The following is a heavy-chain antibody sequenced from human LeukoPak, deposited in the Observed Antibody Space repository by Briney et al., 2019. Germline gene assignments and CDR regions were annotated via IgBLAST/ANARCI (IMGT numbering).Heavy chain of an antibody. J-gene: IGHJ4*02. D-gene: IGHD6-19*01. CDR2: ISGSGGST. Sequence: GGSLRLSCAASGFTLSSYAMSWVRQAPGKGLEWVSAISGSGGSTYYADSVKGRFTISRDNSKNTLYLQMNSLRAEDTAVYYCAKDHVVGSGWADYFDYWGQGTLVTVSS. V-gene: IGHV3-23*01. CDR1: GFTLSSYA. CDR3: AKDHVVGSGWADYFDY.